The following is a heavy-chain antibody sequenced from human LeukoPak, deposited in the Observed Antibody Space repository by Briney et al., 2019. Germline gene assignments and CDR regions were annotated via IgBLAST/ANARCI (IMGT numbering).Heavy chain of an antibody. J-gene: IGHJ6*03. CDR1: GGSFSGYY. CDR3: ASQGHHGKIVGTTLSYFYMDV. V-gene: IGHV4-34*01. D-gene: IGHD1-26*01. Sequence: SETLSLTCAVYGGSFSGYYWSWIRQPPGKGLEWIGEINHSGSTDYNPSLKSRVTISVDTSKDQFSLKLSSVTAADTAFYYCASQGHHGKIVGTTLSYFYMDVWGKGTTVTVSS. CDR2: INHSGST.